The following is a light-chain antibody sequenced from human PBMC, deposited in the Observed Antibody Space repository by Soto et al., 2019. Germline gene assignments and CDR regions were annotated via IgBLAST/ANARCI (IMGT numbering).Light chain of an antibody. CDR3: QQANSFPLT. Sequence: DIQVTQSPSSVSASVGDRVTITCRASQDINNWLAWYQQKPGKAPKLLIYTTSNLQSGVPSRFSGSGSGTDFTLTINRLPPEDFAAYYCQQANSFPLTFGGGTKVEIK. V-gene: IGKV1D-12*01. CDR2: TTS. J-gene: IGKJ4*01. CDR1: QDINNW.